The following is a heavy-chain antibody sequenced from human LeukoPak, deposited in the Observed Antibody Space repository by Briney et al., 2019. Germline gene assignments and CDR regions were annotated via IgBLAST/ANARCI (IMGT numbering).Heavy chain of an antibody. V-gene: IGHV1-46*03. D-gene: IGHD4-11*01. CDR1: GYTFTSYY. CDR3: ARLYSNYDYFDY. CDR2: INPSGGST. Sequence: GASVKASCKASGYTFTSYYMHWVRQAPGQGLEWMGIINPSGGSTSYAQKFRGRVTMTRDTSTSTVYMELSSLRSEDTAVYYCARLYSNYDYFDYWGQGTLVTVSS. J-gene: IGHJ4*02.